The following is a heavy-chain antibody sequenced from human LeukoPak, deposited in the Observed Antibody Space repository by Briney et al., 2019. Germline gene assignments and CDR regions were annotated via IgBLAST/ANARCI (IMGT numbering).Heavy chain of an antibody. Sequence: GGSLRLSCAASGFTFSSYGMHWVRQAPGKGLEWVAVISYDGSNKYYADSVKGRFTISRDNSKNTLYLQMNSLRAEDTAVYYCARGPRYYYDSSGYYYYYGMDVWGQGTTVTVSS. CDR3: ARGPRYYYDSSGYYYYYGMDV. V-gene: IGHV3-30*03. D-gene: IGHD3-22*01. CDR2: ISYDGSNK. J-gene: IGHJ6*02. CDR1: GFTFSSYG.